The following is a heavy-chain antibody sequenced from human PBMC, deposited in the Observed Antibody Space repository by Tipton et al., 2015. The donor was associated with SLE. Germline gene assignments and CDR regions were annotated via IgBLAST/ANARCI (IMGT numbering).Heavy chain of an antibody. CDR3: ARPGVYGMDV. CDR2: INHSGST. V-gene: IGHV4-34*01. Sequence: TLSLTCTVSGGSISGYYWSWIRQPPGKGLEWIGEINHSGSTNYNPSLKSRVTISVDTSKNQFSLKLSSVTAADTAVYYCARPGVYGMDVWGQGTTVTVSS. J-gene: IGHJ6*02. D-gene: IGHD2-8*01. CDR1: GGSISGYY.